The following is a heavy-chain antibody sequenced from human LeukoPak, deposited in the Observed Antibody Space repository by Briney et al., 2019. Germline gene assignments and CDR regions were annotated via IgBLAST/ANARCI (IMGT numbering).Heavy chain of an antibody. V-gene: IGHV1-18*01. CDR3: ARVLDHITIFGVVIQNYYMDV. Sequence: VKVSCKASGYTFTSYGISWVRQAPGQGLECMGWISAYNGNTNYAQKLQGRVTMTTDTSTSTAYMELRSLRSDDTAVYYCARVLDHITIFGVVIQNYYMDVWGKGTTVTVSS. J-gene: IGHJ6*03. CDR1: GYTFTSYG. CDR2: ISAYNGNT. D-gene: IGHD3-3*01.